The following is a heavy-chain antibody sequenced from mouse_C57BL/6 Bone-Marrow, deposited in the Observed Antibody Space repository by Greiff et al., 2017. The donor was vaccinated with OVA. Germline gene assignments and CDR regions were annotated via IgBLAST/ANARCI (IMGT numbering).Heavy chain of an antibody. V-gene: IGHV1-18*01. Sequence: VQLQQSGPELVKPGASVKIPCKASGYTFTDYNMDWVKQSHGKSLEWIGDINPNNGGTIYNQKFKGKATLTVDKSSSTAYIELRSLTSEDTAVYYCARWGSSYVRYFDVWGTGTTVTVSS. J-gene: IGHJ1*03. CDR1: GYTFTDYN. CDR2: INPNNGGT. D-gene: IGHD1-1*01. CDR3: ARWGSSYVRYFDV.